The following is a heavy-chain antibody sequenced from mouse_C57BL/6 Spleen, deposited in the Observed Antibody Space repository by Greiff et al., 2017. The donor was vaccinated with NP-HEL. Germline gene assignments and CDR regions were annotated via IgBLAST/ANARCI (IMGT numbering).Heavy chain of an antibody. Sequence: VQLQQSGPELVKPGASVKISCKASGYTFTDYYMNWVKQSHGKSLEWIGDINPNNGGTSYNQKFKGKATLTVDKSSSTAYMELRSLTSEDSAVYYCARRDLLLRDYAMDYWGQGTSVTVSS. J-gene: IGHJ4*01. V-gene: IGHV1-26*01. D-gene: IGHD1-1*01. CDR3: ARRDLLLRDYAMDY. CDR1: GYTFTDYY. CDR2: INPNNGGT.